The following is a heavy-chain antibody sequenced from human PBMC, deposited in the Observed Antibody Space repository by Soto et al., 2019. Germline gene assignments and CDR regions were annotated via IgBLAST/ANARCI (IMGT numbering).Heavy chain of an antibody. J-gene: IGHJ6*02. V-gene: IGHV4-30-4*01. CDR2: IYYSGST. D-gene: IGHD3-3*01. CDR1: GGSISSGDYY. Sequence: SETLSLTCTVSGGSISSGDYYWSWIRQPPGKGLEWIGYIYYSGSTYYNPSLKSRVTISVDTSKNQFSLKLSSVTAADTAVYYCARVFGFVGMDVWGQGTTVTVSS. CDR3: ARVFGFVGMDV.